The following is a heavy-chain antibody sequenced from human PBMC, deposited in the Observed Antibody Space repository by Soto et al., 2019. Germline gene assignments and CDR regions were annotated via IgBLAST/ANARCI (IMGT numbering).Heavy chain of an antibody. Sequence: GGSLRLSCVTSGFTVDDYAMHWVRQAPGKGLEWVSGISANGDNVDYADSVKGRFTVSRDNAKNSLFLQMNSLRPEDTALYYCAKDMKWGGMTTIHYFDSWGQGT. V-gene: IGHV3-9*01. CDR1: GFTVDDYA. J-gene: IGHJ4*02. D-gene: IGHD4-17*01. CDR2: ISANGDNV. CDR3: AKDMKWGGMTTIHYFDS.